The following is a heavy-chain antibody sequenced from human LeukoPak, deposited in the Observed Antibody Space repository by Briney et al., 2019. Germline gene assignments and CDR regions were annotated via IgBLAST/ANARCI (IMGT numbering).Heavy chain of an antibody. CDR2: INWNGDKI. CDR3: ASSDSSGAFDI. D-gene: IGHD3-22*01. V-gene: IGHV3-20*04. Sequence: GGSLRLSCAASGFSFDDYGMSWVRQAPGKGLEWVSGINWNGDKIGYADSVKGRFTISRDNAKNSLYLQMNSLRAEDTALYYCASSDSSGAFDIWGQGTMVTVSS. CDR1: GFSFDDYG. J-gene: IGHJ3*02.